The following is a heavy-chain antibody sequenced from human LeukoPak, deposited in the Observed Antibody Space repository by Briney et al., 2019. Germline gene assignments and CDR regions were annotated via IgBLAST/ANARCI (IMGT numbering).Heavy chain of an antibody. CDR2: ISDTGST. V-gene: IGHV4-59*08. D-gene: IGHD3/OR15-3a*01. Sequence: SETLSLTCAVSGGSISSFYWSWVRQPPGKGLEWIAYISDTGSTNYDPSLKSRVTISVDTSKNQFSLRLTSVTAADTAVYYCARLDLHYYGIDVWGQGTTVTVSS. J-gene: IGHJ6*02. CDR1: GGSISSFY. CDR3: ARLDLHYYGIDV.